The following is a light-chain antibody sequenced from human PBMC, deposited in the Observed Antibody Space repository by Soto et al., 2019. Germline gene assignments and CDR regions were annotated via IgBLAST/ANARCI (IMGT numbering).Light chain of an antibody. CDR3: CSYAGSCNWV. Sequence: QSALTQPRSVSGSPGQSVTISCTGTAADVGAYNFLSWYQLHPGKAPKLLIYDATERPSGVPYRFSASKSANTASLTISGLQAEDEADYYCCSYAGSCNWVFGGGTKVTVL. CDR1: AADVGAYNF. V-gene: IGLV2-11*01. CDR2: DAT. J-gene: IGLJ3*02.